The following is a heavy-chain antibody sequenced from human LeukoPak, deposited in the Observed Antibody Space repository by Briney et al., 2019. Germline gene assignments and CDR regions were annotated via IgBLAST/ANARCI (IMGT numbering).Heavy chain of an antibody. V-gene: IGHV4-39*07. CDR2: IYYSGNT. J-gene: IGHJ4*02. CDR3: AREEQLPLGYFDY. Sequence: PSETLSLTCTVSGGSISSTSYYWGWIRQPPGKGLEWIGTIYYSGNTYYNPSLKSRVTISVDTSKNQFSLKLSSVTAADTAVYYCAREEQLPLGYFDYWGQGTLVTVSS. CDR1: GGSISSTSYY. D-gene: IGHD6-13*01.